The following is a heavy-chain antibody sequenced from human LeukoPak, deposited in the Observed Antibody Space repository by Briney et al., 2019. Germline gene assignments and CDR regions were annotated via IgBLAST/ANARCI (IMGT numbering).Heavy chain of an antibody. CDR3: ARVFSSSFYAFDI. CDR1: GFTFSSYG. Sequence: GGSLRLSCAASGFTFSSYGLSWVRQAPGKGLEWVSDISGGGGGTYYADSVKGRFTISRDNSKNMLYLQMNSLRAEDTAVYYCARVFSSSFYAFDIWGQGTMVTVSS. CDR2: ISGGGGGT. D-gene: IGHD6-13*01. V-gene: IGHV3-23*01. J-gene: IGHJ3*02.